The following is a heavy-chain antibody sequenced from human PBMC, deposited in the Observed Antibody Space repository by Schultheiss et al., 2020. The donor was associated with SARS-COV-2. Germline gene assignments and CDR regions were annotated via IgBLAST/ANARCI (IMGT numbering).Heavy chain of an antibody. CDR2: IYPGDSDT. CDR3: ASSQSYSGSYHLDY. D-gene: IGHD1-26*01. Sequence: GESLKISCKGSGYSFTSYWIGWVRQMPGKGLEWMGIIYPGDSDTRYSPSVQDQVTISADKSISTAYLQWSSLKASDTAMYYCASSQSYSGSYHLDYWGQGTLVTVSS. V-gene: IGHV5-51*01. J-gene: IGHJ4*02. CDR1: GYSFTSYW.